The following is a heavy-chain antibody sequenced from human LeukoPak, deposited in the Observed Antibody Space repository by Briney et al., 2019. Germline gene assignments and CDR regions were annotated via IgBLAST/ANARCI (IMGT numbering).Heavy chain of an antibody. J-gene: IGHJ6*02. CDR3: ARDPGSSWSDYYYYYGMDV. D-gene: IGHD6-13*01. CDR2: IYYSGST. CDR1: GGSISSYY. V-gene: IGHV4-59*01. Sequence: PSETLSLTCTVSGGSISSYYWSWIRQPPGKGLEWIGYIYYSGSTNYNPSLKSRVTISVDTSKNQFSLKLSSVTAADTAVHYCARDPGSSWSDYYYYYGMDVWGQGTTVTVSS.